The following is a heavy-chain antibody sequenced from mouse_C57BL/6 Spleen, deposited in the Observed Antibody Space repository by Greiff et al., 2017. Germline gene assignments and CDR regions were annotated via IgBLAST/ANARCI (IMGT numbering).Heavy chain of an antibody. V-gene: IGHV1-61*01. CDR1: GYTFTSYW. D-gene: IGHD2-4*01. CDR3: ARWGDYDRFAY. CDR2: IYPSDSET. Sequence: QVQLQQPGAELVRPGSSVKLSCKASGYTFTSYWMDWVKQRPGQGLEWIGNIYPSDSETHYNEKFKGKATLTADKSSSTAYMELRSLTSEDSAVYFCARWGDYDRFAYWGQGTLVNVSA. J-gene: IGHJ3*01.